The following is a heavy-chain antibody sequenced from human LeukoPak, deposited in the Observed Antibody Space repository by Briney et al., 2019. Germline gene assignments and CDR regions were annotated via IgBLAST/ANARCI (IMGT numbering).Heavy chain of an antibody. Sequence: PETLSLTCNVSGDSINSNSYFWGWIRQPPGKGLEWIGSLDYSGSTNYNPSLKSRVTISVDSSNNQFSLRLRSVSASDTAVYYCARQRHVLKWFPNWLDPWSQGTLVTVSS. V-gene: IGHV4-39*01. CDR1: GDSINSNSYF. J-gene: IGHJ5*02. CDR3: ARQRHVLKWFPNWLDP. D-gene: IGHD3-10*01. CDR2: LDYSGST.